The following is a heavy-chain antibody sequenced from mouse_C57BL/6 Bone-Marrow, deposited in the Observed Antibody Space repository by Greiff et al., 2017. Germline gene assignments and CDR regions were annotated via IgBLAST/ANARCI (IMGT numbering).Heavy chain of an antibody. CDR3: ARQDYGCDDGGYYFDY. CDR2: ISSGSSTI. CDR1: GFTFSDYG. J-gene: IGHJ2*01. D-gene: IGHD2-2*01. Sequence: EVQVVESGGGLVKPGGSLKLSCAASGFTFSDYGMHWVRQAPEKGLEWVAYISSGSSTIYYADTVKGRFTISRDTAKNTLFLQMTSLRSEDSAFYYWARQDYGCDDGGYYFDYWGKGTTLTVSS. V-gene: IGHV5-17*01.